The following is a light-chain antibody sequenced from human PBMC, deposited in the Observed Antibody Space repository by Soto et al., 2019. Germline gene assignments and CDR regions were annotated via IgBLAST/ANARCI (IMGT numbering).Light chain of an antibody. CDR3: QQYNSYPWT. V-gene: IGKV1-9*01. J-gene: IGKJ1*01. Sequence: DIQLTQSPSFLSASVGDRVTITCRASQGISSYLAWYQQKPGKAPKLLIYDASSLESGVPSGFSGSGSGTEFTLTISSLQPDGFATYYCQQYNSYPWTFGQGTKVDI. CDR2: DAS. CDR1: QGISSY.